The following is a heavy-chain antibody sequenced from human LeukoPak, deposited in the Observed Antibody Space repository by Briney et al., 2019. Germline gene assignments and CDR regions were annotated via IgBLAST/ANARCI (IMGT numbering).Heavy chain of an antibody. CDR2: IGGSGDTT. V-gene: IGHV3-23*01. CDR1: GFTLSTSA. J-gene: IGHJ6*02. Sequence: PGGSLRLSCAASGFTLSTSAMNWVRQAPGKGLVWVSVIGGSGDTTYYADSVRGRFTISRDNFKNTLYLQMNSLTAEDTAIYYCAKGKSLPHYYYYGMDVWGQGTTVTASS. CDR3: AKGKSLPHYYYYGMDV.